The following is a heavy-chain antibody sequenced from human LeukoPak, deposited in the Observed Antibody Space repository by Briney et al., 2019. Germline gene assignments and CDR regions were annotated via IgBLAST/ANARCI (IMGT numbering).Heavy chain of an antibody. Sequence: GGSLRLSCAASGFTFSDYNMSWVRQAPGKGLEWVSYITEGQSPINNAGSVNGRFTNSRDNDKNTLCLQMNSLRAEDSAVYYCARSLGLPGGGVDVWGRGTTVTVSS. D-gene: IGHD4-23*01. V-gene: IGHV3-11*01. CDR1: GFTFSDYN. J-gene: IGHJ6*02. CDR2: ITEGQSPI. CDR3: ARSLGLPGGGVDV.